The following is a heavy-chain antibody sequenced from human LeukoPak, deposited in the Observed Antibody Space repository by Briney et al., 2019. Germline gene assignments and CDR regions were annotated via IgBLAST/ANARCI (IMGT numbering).Heavy chain of an antibody. J-gene: IGHJ6*02. Sequence: SETLSLTCTVSGGSMSSSNYFWVWPRQPPGKGLERIGSVYYSGSSYYTSSLKSRVIISVDTTKNQFSLKLSSVTAADTAVYHCARHVRYYGMDVWGQGATVTVSS. D-gene: IGHD2-15*01. CDR1: GGSMSSSNYF. V-gene: IGHV4-39*01. CDR2: VYYSGSS. CDR3: ARHVRYYGMDV.